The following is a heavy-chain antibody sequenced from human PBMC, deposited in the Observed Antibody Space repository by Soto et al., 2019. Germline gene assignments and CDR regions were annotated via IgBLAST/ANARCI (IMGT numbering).Heavy chain of an antibody. D-gene: IGHD2-15*01. CDR1: GGTFSSYT. CDR3: ARGCSGGSCYGAFDI. CDR2: IIPILGIA. Sequence: SVKVSCKASGGTFSSYTISWVRQAPGQGLEWMGRIIPILGIANYAQKFQGRVTITADKSTSTAYMELSSLRSEDTAVYYCARGCSGGSCYGAFDIWGQGTMVTVSS. J-gene: IGHJ3*02. V-gene: IGHV1-69*02.